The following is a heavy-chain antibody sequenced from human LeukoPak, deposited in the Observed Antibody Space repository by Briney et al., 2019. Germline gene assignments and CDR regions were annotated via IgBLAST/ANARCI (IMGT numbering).Heavy chain of an antibody. CDR2: ISSSGSYI. Sequence: GGSLRLSCAASGFTFSSYSMNWVRQAPGKGLEWVSYISSSGSYIYYADSVKGRFTISRDNAQNSLHLQMNSLRADDTAVYYCARDLSQGATTDTLGYFDYWGQGALVTVSS. V-gene: IGHV3-21*01. D-gene: IGHD1-1*01. CDR1: GFTFSSYS. J-gene: IGHJ4*02. CDR3: ARDLSQGATTDTLGYFDY.